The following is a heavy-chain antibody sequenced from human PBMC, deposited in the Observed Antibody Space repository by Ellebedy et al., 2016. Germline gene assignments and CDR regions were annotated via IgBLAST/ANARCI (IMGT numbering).Heavy chain of an antibody. D-gene: IGHD3-16*01. Sequence: SETLSLTCTVSGGSISSYYWGWIRQPPGKGLEWIGSIYYSGSTYYNPSLKSRVTISVDTSKNQFSLKLSSVTAADTAVYYCARQLGGVDAFDIWGQGTMVTVSS. CDR3: ARQLGGVDAFDI. J-gene: IGHJ3*02. CDR2: IYYSGST. V-gene: IGHV4-39*01. CDR1: GGSISSYY.